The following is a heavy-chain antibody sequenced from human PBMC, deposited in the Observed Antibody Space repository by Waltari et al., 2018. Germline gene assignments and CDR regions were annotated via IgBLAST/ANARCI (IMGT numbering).Heavy chain of an antibody. V-gene: IGHV1-2*06. J-gene: IGHJ4*02. D-gene: IGHD2-21*02. CDR2: VNPDSGDT. CDR1: GYTSSFTGYP. Sequence: QVQLVQSGAEVKKPGASVKVSCKASGYTSSFTGYPIHWVRQAPGQGLEWMGRVNPDSGDTNYAQKFEGRVTLTRDTSITTAYMELSALRYDDTALYFCARGGGLPLDFWGQGTLVTVSS. CDR3: ARGGGLPLDF.